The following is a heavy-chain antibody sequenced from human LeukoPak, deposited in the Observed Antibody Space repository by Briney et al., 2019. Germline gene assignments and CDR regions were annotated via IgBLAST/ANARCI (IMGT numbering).Heavy chain of an antibody. CDR1: GGTFSNYA. J-gene: IGHJ4*02. CDR2: VLPIFNKT. Sequence: ASVTVSCKASGGTFSNYAINWVRQAPGQGLEWMGGVLPIFNKTNYAQKFQGRVTITTDEYTSEAYMEVSRLRSEDTAVYYCVRDGRKYYDSSVLDYFDYWGQGTLVTVSS. D-gene: IGHD3-22*01. CDR3: VRDGRKYYDSSVLDYFDY. V-gene: IGHV1-69*05.